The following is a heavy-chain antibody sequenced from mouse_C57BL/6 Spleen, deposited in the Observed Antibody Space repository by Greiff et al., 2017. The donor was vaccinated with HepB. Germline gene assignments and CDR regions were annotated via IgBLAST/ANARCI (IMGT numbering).Heavy chain of an antibody. Sequence: VQLKESGPGLVKPSQSLSLTCSVTGYSITSGYYWNWIRQFPGNKLEWMGYISYDGSNNYNPSLKNRISITLDTSKNQFFLKLNSVTTEDTATYYCANHYYGSRAWFAYWGQGTLVTVSA. J-gene: IGHJ3*01. CDR3: ANHYYGSRAWFAY. CDR1: GYSITSGYY. CDR2: ISYDGSN. D-gene: IGHD1-1*01. V-gene: IGHV3-6*01.